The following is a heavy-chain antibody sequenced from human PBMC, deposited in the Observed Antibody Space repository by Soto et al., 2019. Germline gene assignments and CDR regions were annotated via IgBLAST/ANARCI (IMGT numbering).Heavy chain of an antibody. CDR3: ARELNYYDSSGYHSTEGAH. D-gene: IGHD3-22*01. V-gene: IGHV3-21*01. Sequence: EVQLVESGGGLVKPGGSLRLSCAASGFTFTSYTMNWVRQAPGKGLEWVSSISSSGNYIYYADSVKGRFTISRDNAKNSLYLQINSLRAEDTAVYYCARELNYYDSSGYHSTEGAHWGQGTLVTVSS. J-gene: IGHJ4*02. CDR2: ISSSGNYI. CDR1: GFTFTSYT.